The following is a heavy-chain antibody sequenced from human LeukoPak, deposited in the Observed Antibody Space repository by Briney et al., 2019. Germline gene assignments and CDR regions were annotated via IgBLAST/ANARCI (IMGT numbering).Heavy chain of an antibody. J-gene: IGHJ4*02. D-gene: IGHD1-26*01. Sequence: SETLSLTCTVSGGSISGYYWSSIRQPPGKGLEWIGYIYTSGSTNYNPSLKSRVTISVDTSKNQFSLRLSSVTAADAAMYFCARAYSRSYSHFDDWGQGTLVTVSS. CDR3: ARAYSRSYSHFDD. CDR1: GGSISGYY. CDR2: IYTSGST. V-gene: IGHV4-4*09.